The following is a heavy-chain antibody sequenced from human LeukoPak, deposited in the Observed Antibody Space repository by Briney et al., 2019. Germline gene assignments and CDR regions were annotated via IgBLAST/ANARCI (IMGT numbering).Heavy chain of an antibody. CDR2: ISDTGGRT. CDR1: GFTFSDSA. Sequence: GGSLRLSCAASGFTFSDSAVSWVRQPPGEGLEWVSSISDTGGRTYYADSVKGRFTITRDNSRNTVNLQMNSLRAGDTARYYCAKGGQDFDFWRFDLWGQGILVTVSS. CDR3: AKGGQDFDFWRFDL. V-gene: IGHV3-23*01. D-gene: IGHD3-3*01. J-gene: IGHJ5*02.